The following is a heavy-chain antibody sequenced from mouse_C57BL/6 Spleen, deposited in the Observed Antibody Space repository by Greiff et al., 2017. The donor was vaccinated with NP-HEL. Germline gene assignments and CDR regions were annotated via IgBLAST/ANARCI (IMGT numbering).Heavy chain of an antibody. Sequence: DVKVVESGGGLVQPGGSLKLSCAASGFTFSDYYMYWVRQTPEKRLEWVAYISNGGGSTYYPDTVKGRFTISRDNAKNTLYLQMSRLKSEDTAMYYCARGGIYYPFAYWGQGTLVTVSA. V-gene: IGHV5-12*01. CDR1: GFTFSDYY. CDR2: ISNGGGST. CDR3: ARGGIYYPFAY. J-gene: IGHJ3*01. D-gene: IGHD2-1*01.